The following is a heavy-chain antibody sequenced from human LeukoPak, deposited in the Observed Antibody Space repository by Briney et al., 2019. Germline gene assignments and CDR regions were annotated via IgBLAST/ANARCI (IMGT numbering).Heavy chain of an antibody. J-gene: IGHJ5*02. CDR3: ARVGAYNWSDP. V-gene: IGHV4-4*02. CDR2: IYHSGST. CDR1: GGSISSSNW. D-gene: IGHD3-10*01. Sequence: SETLSLTCAVSGGSISSSNWWSWVRQPPGKGLEWIGEIYHSGSTNYNPSLKSRVTISVDTSKNQFSLKLSSVTAADTAVYYCARVGAYNWSDPWGQGTLVTVSS.